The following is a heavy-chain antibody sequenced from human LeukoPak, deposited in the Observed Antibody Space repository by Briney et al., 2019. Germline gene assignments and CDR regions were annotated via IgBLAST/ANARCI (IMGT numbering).Heavy chain of an antibody. CDR2: ISGSGGST. D-gene: IGHD5-12*01. CDR1: GFTFSSYA. Sequence: TGGSLRLSCAASGFTFSSYAMSWVRQAPGKGLEWVSAISGSGGSTYYADSVKGRFTISRDNSKNTLYLQMNSLRAEDTAVYYCAKGDVDIVATGVDYWGQGTLVTVSS. V-gene: IGHV3-23*01. CDR3: AKGDVDIVATGVDY. J-gene: IGHJ4*02.